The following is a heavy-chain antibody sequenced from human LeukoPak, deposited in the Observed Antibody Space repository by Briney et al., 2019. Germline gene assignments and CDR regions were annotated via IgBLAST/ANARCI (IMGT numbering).Heavy chain of an antibody. Sequence: GGSLRLSCAASGFTFSYYWMHWVRQAPGKGLVWVSRISDDGSRTTYADSVKGRFAISRDNAKNTLYLQMNSLRAEDTAVYYCARDDGFYSDSSFQDYWDQGTLVTVSS. V-gene: IGHV3-74*01. CDR1: GFTFSYYW. CDR3: ARDDGFYSDSSFQDY. D-gene: IGHD2/OR15-2a*01. CDR2: ISDDGSRT. J-gene: IGHJ4*02.